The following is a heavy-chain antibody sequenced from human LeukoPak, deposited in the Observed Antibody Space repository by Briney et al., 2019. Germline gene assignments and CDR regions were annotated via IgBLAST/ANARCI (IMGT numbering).Heavy chain of an antibody. CDR2: IQYVGGKT. J-gene: IGHJ4*02. D-gene: IGHD4-23*01. CDR3: AKDNGNFLTPDY. Sequence: GESLRPSCAASGFSFSSYGMHWVRQPPGKGLGWVAFIQYVGGKTPCGASVNGRCSLSRDPSNKTIYLQVDRLRGDDTAVYYCAKDNGNFLTPDYWGQGTLVTVSS. V-gene: IGHV3-30*02. CDR1: GFSFSSYG.